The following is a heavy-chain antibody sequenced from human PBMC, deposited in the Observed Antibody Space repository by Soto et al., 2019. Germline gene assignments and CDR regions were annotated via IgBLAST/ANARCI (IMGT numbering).Heavy chain of an antibody. CDR2: IKSDGSGA. Sequence: PGGSLRLSCAASGFTVSSNYMSWVRQAPGKGLEWVSVIKSDGSGAIYADSVKGRFTVSRDNSKNTLYLQINSLRAEDTAVYHCARWGSSQPFDDWGQGTLVTVSS. D-gene: IGHD6-13*01. CDR3: ARWGSSQPFDD. CDR1: GFTVSSNY. J-gene: IGHJ4*02. V-gene: IGHV3-53*01.